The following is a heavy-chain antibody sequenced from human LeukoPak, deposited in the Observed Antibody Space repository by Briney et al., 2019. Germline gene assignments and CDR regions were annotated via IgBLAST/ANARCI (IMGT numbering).Heavy chain of an antibody. J-gene: IGHJ6*03. V-gene: IGHV4-61*02. Sequence: SETLSLTCTVSGGSIRSSSYYWSWIRQPAGKGLEWIGRIYTSGSTNYNPSLKSRVTISVDTSKNQFSLKLSSVTAADTAVYYCASTTVTTWDYYYYYMDVWGKGTTVTISS. D-gene: IGHD4-17*01. CDR2: IYTSGST. CDR1: GGSIRSSSYY. CDR3: ASTTVTTWDYYYYYMDV.